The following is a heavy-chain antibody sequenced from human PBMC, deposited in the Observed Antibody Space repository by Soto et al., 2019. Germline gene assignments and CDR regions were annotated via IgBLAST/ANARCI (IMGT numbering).Heavy chain of an antibody. CDR2: NYYSGST. J-gene: IGHJ6*02. CDR3: ARDTYYDFRSGTRCMDV. CDR1: GGSVSSGSYS. Sequence: SETLSLTCTVSGGSVSSGSYSWSWIRQPPGKGLEWIGYNYYSGSTNYNPSIKSRVTISVDTSKNHFSLKLSSVTAAATAVYYCARDTYYDFRSGTRCMDVWGQGTTVTVSS. D-gene: IGHD3-3*01. V-gene: IGHV4-61*03.